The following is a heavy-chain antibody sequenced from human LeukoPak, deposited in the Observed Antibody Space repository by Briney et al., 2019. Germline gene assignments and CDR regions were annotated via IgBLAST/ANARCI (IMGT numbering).Heavy chain of an antibody. CDR3: AILEYYYDSSGPDYYYYGMDV. D-gene: IGHD3-22*01. CDR2: INPSGGST. CDR1: GYTFTSYY. Sequence: ASVKVSYKASGYTFTSYYMHWVRQAPGQGLEWMGIINPSGGSTSYAQKFQGRVTMTRDTSTSTVYMELSSLRSEDTAVYYCAILEYYYDSSGPDYYYYGMDVWGQGTTVTVSS. J-gene: IGHJ6*02. V-gene: IGHV1-46*01.